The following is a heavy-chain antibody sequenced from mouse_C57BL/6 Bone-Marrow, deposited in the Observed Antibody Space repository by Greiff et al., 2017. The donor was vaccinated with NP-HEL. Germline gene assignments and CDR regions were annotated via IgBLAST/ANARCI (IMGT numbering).Heavy chain of an antibody. Sequence: EVQVVESGGGLVKPGGSLKLSCAASGFTFSSDAMSWVRQTPEKRLEWVATISDGGSYTYYPDNVKGRFTISRDNAKNNLYLQMSHLKSEDTAMYYCARDPTYGYDVDWYFDVWGTGTTVTVSS. CDR1: GFTFSSDA. D-gene: IGHD2-2*01. J-gene: IGHJ1*03. CDR2: ISDGGSYT. V-gene: IGHV5-4*01. CDR3: ARDPTYGYDVDWYFDV.